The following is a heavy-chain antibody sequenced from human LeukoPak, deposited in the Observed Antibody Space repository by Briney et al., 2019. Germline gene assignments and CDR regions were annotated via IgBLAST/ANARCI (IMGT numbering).Heavy chain of an antibody. V-gene: IGHV4-34*01. CDR3: ARGGGHSGYYLDY. D-gene: IGHD3-22*01. J-gene: IGHJ4*02. CDR1: GGSFSRYY. Sequence: SETLSLTCAVYGGSFSRYYWSWIRQPPGKGLEWIGEINHSGSTNYNPSLKSRVSISVDTSKNHFSLKVNSVTAADTAVYHCARGGGHSGYYLDYWGQGTLVTVSS. CDR2: INHSGST.